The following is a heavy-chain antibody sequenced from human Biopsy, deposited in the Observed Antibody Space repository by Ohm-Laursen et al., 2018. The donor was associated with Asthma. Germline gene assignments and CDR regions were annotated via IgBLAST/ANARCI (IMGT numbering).Heavy chain of an antibody. J-gene: IGHJ4*02. CDR1: GFTFSGYG. V-gene: IGHV3-33*05. Sequence: SLRLSCSASGFTFSGYGMDWVRQAPGKGLEWVALMSYDGSIKDYADSVKGRFTISRDNSINTLYLHMNSLRVEDTAVYYCARGLDYSGRSGFDYWGQGTLVTVSS. D-gene: IGHD3-10*01. CDR2: MSYDGSIK. CDR3: ARGLDYSGRSGFDY.